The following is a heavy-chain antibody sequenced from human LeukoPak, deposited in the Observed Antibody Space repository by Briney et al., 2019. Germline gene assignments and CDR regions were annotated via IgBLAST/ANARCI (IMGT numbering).Heavy chain of an antibody. CDR3: WRGASGDDGVNY. J-gene: IGHJ4*02. Sequence: PSETLSLTCTVSGGSISSSSYYWGWIRQPPGKGLEWISYISSSSSTVYYADSVKGRFTISRDNAKNSLYLQMNSLRAEDTAVYYCWRGASGDDGVNYWGQGTLVTVSS. V-gene: IGHV3-48*04. D-gene: IGHD1-26*01. CDR1: GGSISSSS. CDR2: ISSSSSTV.